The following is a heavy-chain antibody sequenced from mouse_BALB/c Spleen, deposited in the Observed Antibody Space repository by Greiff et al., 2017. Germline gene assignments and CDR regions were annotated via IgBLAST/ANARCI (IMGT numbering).Heavy chain of an antibody. Sequence: EVQLQESGPSLVKPSQTLSLTCSVTGDSITSGYWNWIRKFPGNKLEYMGYISYSGSTYYNPSLKSRISITRDTSKNQYYLQLNSVTTEDTATYYWARYGGAPYYAMDYWGQGTSVTVSS. J-gene: IGHJ4*01. D-gene: IGHD1-1*02. CDR1: GDSITSGY. CDR2: ISYSGST. V-gene: IGHV3-8*02. CDR3: ARYGGAPYYAMDY.